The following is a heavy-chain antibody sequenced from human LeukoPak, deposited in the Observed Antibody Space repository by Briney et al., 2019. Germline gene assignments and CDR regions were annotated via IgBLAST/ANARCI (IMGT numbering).Heavy chain of an antibody. CDR2: MNPNSGNT. CDR3: ARNIAASGDDDY. J-gene: IGHJ4*02. CDR1: GYTFTSYD. V-gene: IGHV1-8*01. D-gene: IGHD6-6*01. Sequence: ASVKVSCKASGYTFTSYDINWVRQATGQGLEWMGWMNPNSGNTGYAQKFQGRVTMTRNTSISTAYMELSSLRSGDTAVYYCARNIAASGDDDYWGQGTLVTVSS.